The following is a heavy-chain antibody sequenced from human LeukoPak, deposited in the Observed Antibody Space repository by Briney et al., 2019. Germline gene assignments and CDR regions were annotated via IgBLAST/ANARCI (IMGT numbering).Heavy chain of an antibody. CDR1: GGSISSSSYY. CDR3: ARGPSITMVRGGQWYYYMDV. D-gene: IGHD3-10*01. Sequence: SETLSLTCTVSGGSISSSSYYWGWIRQPPGKGLEWIGSIYYSGSTYYNPSLKSRVTISVDTSKNQFSLKLSSVTAADTAVYYCARGPSITMVRGGQWYYYMDVWGKGTTVTISS. V-gene: IGHV4-39*07. CDR2: IYYSGST. J-gene: IGHJ6*03.